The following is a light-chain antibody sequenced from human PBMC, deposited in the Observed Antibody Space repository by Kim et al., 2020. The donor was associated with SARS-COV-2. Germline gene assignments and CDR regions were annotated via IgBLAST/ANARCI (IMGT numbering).Light chain of an antibody. J-gene: IGKJ4*01. CDR2: GAS. Sequence: EIVMTQSPATLSVSPGERGTLSCRASQSVSSNLAWYQQKPGQAPRLLIYGASTRATGIPVRFNGSGSGTEFTLTISSLQSEDFAVYYCQQYNSWPFTFGGGTKVDIK. CDR1: QSVSSN. CDR3: QQYNSWPFT. V-gene: IGKV3-15*01.